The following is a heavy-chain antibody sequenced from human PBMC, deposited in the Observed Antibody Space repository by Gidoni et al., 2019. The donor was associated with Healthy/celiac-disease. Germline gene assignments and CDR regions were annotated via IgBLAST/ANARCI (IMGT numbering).Heavy chain of an antibody. CDR1: VCSVSSGSYY. CDR2: IYYSGST. CDR3: ARGYDILTGYYFGFEY. Sequence: QVQLPDSGPGLVKPSETLSLTCIVSVCSVSSGSYYWRWSRQPPGKGLEWIGYIYYSGSTNYNPSLKSRVTISVETSKNQFSLKLSSVTAADTAVYDCARGYDILTGYYFGFEYWGQGTLVTVSS. D-gene: IGHD3-9*01. V-gene: IGHV4-61*01. J-gene: IGHJ4*02.